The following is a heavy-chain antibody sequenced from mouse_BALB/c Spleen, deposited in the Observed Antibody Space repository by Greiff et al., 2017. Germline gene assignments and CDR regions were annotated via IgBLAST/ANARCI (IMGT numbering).Heavy chain of an antibody. D-gene: IGHD1-1*01. CDR2: ISSGSSTI. J-gene: IGHJ2*01. CDR3: ARSPYGYFDY. Sequence: EVMLVESGGGLVQPGGSRKLSCAASGFTFSSFGMHWVRQAPEKGLEWVAYISSGSSTIYYADTVKGRFTISRDNPKNTLFLQMTSLRSEDTAMYYCARSPYGYFDYWGQGTTLTVSS. CDR1: GFTFSSFG. V-gene: IGHV5-17*02.